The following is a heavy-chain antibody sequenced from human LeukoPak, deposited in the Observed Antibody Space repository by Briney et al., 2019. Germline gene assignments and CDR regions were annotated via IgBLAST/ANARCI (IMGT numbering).Heavy chain of an antibody. V-gene: IGHV3-48*01. CDR1: GFTFSSYS. CDR2: ISSSSSTI. CDR3: ARDSGGGRPPFDY. Sequence: GGSLRLSCAASGFTFSSYSMNWVRQAPGKGLEWVSYISSSSSTIYCADSVKGRFTISRDNAKNSLYLQMNSLRAEDTAVYYCARDSGGGRPPFDYWGQGTLVTASS. D-gene: IGHD2-15*01. J-gene: IGHJ4*02.